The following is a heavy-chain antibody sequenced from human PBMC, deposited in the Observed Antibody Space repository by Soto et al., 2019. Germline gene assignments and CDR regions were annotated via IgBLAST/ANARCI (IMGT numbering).Heavy chain of an antibody. CDR3: AIDTAKGYSYDQYYYYGMDV. Sequence: ASVKVSCKASGYTFTSYYMHWVRQAPGQGLEWKGIINPSGGSTSYAQKFQGRVTMTRDTSTSTVYMELSSLRSEDTAVYYCAIDTAKGYSYDQYYYYGMDVWGQGTTVTVSS. V-gene: IGHV1-46*01. CDR2: INPSGGST. D-gene: IGHD5-18*01. CDR1: GYTFTSYY. J-gene: IGHJ6*02.